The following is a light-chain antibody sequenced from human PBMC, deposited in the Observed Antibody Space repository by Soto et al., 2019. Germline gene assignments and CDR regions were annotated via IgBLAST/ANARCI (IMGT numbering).Light chain of an antibody. Sequence: QSALTQPSSASGSPGQSVTIPCTGTSSDVGGYNYVSWYQQHPGKAPRLMIYEVNKRPSGVPYRFSGSKSGNTASLTVSGLQADDEAVYYCSSYAGNNVLVFGGGTKLTVL. CDR2: EVN. J-gene: IGLJ2*01. CDR1: SSDVGGYNY. CDR3: SSYAGNNVLV. V-gene: IGLV2-8*01.